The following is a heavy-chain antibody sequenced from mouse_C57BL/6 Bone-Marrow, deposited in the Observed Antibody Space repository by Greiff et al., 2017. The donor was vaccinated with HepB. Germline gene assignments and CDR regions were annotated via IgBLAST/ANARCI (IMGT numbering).Heavy chain of an antibody. V-gene: IGHV1-74*01. Sequence: QVHVKQPGAELVKPGASVKVSCKASGYTFTSYWMHWVKQRPGQGLEWIGSIHPSDSDTNYNQQFKGKATLTVDKSSSTAYMQLSSLTSEDSAVYYCTIVTTVVATDYWGQGTTLTVSS. CDR3: TIVTTVVATDY. CDR1: GYTFTSYW. CDR2: IHPSDSDT. J-gene: IGHJ2*01. D-gene: IGHD1-1*01.